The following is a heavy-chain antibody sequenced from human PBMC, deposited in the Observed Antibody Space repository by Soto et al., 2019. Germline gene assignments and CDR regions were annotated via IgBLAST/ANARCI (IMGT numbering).Heavy chain of an antibody. CDR1: GFIFGSSV. D-gene: IGHD2-15*01. V-gene: IGHV3-23*01. CDR2: ISGSDGKT. J-gene: IGHJ4*02. Sequence: GGSVSLSCAASGFIFGSSVLSWVRQAPGKGLEWVSTISGSDGKTFYADSVKGRFSISRDTSQSTLYLQMNSLRADDTAMYYCARWRYLDYWGQGTRVNVSS. CDR3: ARWRYLDY.